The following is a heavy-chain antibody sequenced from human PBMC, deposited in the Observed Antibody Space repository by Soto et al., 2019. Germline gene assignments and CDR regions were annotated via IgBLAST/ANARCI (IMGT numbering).Heavy chain of an antibody. CDR2: ISAYNGNT. D-gene: IGHD2-2*01. CDR3: ASRHLSSTRPEDYYYYMDV. V-gene: IGHV1-18*01. Sequence: QVQLVQSGAEVKKPGASVKVSCKASGYTFTSYGISWVRQAPGQGLEWMGWISAYNGNTNYAQKLQGRVTMTTDTSTSTAYMELRSLRSDDTAVYYCASRHLSSTRPEDYYYYMDVWGKGTTVTVSS. J-gene: IGHJ6*03. CDR1: GYTFTSYG.